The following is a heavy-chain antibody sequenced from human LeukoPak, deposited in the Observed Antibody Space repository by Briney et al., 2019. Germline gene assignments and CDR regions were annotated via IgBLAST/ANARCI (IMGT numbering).Heavy chain of an antibody. J-gene: IGHJ4*02. CDR2: IIPIFGTA. V-gene: IGHV1-69*05. CDR1: GGTFSSYA. D-gene: IGHD4-17*01. Sequence: GSSVKVSCKASGGTFSSYAISWVRQAPGQGLEWMGGIIPIFGTANYAQKFQGRVTITTDESTSTAYMELSSLRSEDTAVYYCARESELRAQAGPPHYEYYFDYWGQGTLVTVSS. CDR3: ARESELRAQAGPPHYEYYFDY.